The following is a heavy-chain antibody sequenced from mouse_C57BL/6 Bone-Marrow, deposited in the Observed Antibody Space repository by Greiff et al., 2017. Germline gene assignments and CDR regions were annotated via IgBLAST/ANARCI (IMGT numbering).Heavy chain of an antibody. J-gene: IGHJ3*01. D-gene: IGHD1-1*02. V-gene: IGHV10-1*01. CDR1: GFSFNTYA. CDR2: IRSKSNNYAT. CDR3: VGGGGSYWFAY. Sequence: EVQLVESGGGLVQPKGSLKLSCAASGFSFNTYAMNWVRQAPGKGLEWVARIRSKSNNYATYYADSVKARFTISRDDSESMLYLQMNNLKTEDTAMYYWVGGGGSYWFAYWGQGTLVTVSA.